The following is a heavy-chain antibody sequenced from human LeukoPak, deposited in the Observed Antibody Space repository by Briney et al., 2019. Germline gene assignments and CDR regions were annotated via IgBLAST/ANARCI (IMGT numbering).Heavy chain of an antibody. CDR2: ISGSGGDR. CDR1: GFSLSSFA. Sequence: AGSLRLSCAVSGFSLSSFAMSWVRQAPGKGLEWVSAISGSGGDRYYADSVKGRFTISRDNSKNTVYLQMNSRRVDDTAVYYCAKDRQRGNYFRNYYYYMDVWGKGTTVTVSS. V-gene: IGHV3-23*01. D-gene: IGHD1-26*01. CDR3: AKDRQRGNYFRNYYYYMDV. J-gene: IGHJ6*03.